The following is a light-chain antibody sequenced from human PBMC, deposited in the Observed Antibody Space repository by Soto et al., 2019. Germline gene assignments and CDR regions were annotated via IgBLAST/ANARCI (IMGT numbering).Light chain of an antibody. CDR2: SSN. J-gene: IGLJ1*01. Sequence: QSVLTQPPSASGTPGQRVTISCSGSSSNIGSNTVNWYQQLPGTAPKLLIYSSNQWPSGVPDRFSGSKSGTSASLAISGLQSEDEADYYCAAWDDSLNGPVFGTGTKVTVL. CDR3: AAWDDSLNGPV. CDR1: SSNIGSNT. V-gene: IGLV1-44*01.